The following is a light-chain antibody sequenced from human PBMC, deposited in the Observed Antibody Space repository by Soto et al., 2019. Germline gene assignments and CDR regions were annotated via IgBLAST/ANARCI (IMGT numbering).Light chain of an antibody. CDR2: GAS. CDR1: QSVSSTY. Sequence: EIVLTQSPGTPSLSPGERATLSCRASQSVSSTYLAWYQQKPGQAPRLLIYGASSRATGIPDRFSGGGSGTDFTLTISRLEPEDFAVYYCQQYGSSVWTFGQGTKVEIK. J-gene: IGKJ1*01. V-gene: IGKV3-20*01. CDR3: QQYGSSVWT.